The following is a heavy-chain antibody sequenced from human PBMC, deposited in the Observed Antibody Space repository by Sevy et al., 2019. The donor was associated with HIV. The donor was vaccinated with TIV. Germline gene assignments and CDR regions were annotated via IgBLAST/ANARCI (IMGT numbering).Heavy chain of an antibody. Sequence: GGSLRLSCTGAGFTFGDYALSWVRQAPGKGLEWVGFIRSNPYGGATEVAASVKGRFTISRGDSKSIVYLQMNSLKTEDTAVYFCTLWDHWGQGTLVTVSS. CDR1: GFTFGDYA. J-gene: IGHJ4*02. CDR3: TLWDH. V-gene: IGHV3-49*04. CDR2: IRSNPYGGAT.